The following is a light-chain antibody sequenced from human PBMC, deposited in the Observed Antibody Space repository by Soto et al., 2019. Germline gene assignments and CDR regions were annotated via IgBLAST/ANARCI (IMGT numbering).Light chain of an antibody. J-gene: IGKJ5*01. CDR1: QSVSSTY. V-gene: IGKV3-20*01. CDR3: QQYGSSPIT. CDR2: GTS. Sequence: EIVMTQSPGTLSLSPGERATLSCRASQSVSSTYLAWYQQKPGQAPRLLIYGTSSRAAGIPDRFSGSGSGTDFTLTISRLEPEDFVVYYCQQYGSSPITFGQGTRLEIK.